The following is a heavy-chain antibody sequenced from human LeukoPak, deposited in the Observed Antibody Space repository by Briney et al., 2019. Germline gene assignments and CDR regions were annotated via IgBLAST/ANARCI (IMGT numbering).Heavy chain of an antibody. CDR1: GYTFTGYY. V-gene: IGHV1-2*02. D-gene: IGHD3-10*01. CDR3: ARVRGAPDPLRAFDI. J-gene: IGHJ3*02. Sequence: GASVKVSCKASGYTFTGYYMHWVRQAPGQGLEWMGWINPNSGGTNYAQKFQGRVTMTRDTSISTAYMELSRLRSDDTAVYYCARVRGAPDPLRAFDIWGQGTMVTVSS. CDR2: INPNSGGT.